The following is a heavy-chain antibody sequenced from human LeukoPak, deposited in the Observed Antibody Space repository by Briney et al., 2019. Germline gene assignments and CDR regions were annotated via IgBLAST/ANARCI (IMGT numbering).Heavy chain of an antibody. CDR1: GGSIYSYY. CDR2: IYYSGST. J-gene: IGHJ4*02. D-gene: IGHD2-2*01. V-gene: IGHV4-59*01. CDR3: ARGVVPASWPLFDY. Sequence: SETLSLTCTVSGGSIYSYYWNWIRQPPGKGLEWIGYIYYSGSTNYNPSLKSRVTISVDTSKNQFSLKLSSVTAADTAVYYCARGVVPASWPLFDYWGQGTLVTVSS.